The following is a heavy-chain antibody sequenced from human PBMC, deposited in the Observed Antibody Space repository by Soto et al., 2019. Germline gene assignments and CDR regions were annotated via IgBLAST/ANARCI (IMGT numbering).Heavy chain of an antibody. D-gene: IGHD3-10*01. Sequence: QVQLVQSGAEVKKPGSSVKVSCKASGGTFSSYTISWVRQAPGQGLEWMGRIIPILGIANYAQKFQGRVKIXAXRSTSTAYMELSSLRSEDTAVYYCVSGSRYDYGMDVWGQGTTVTVSS. CDR3: VSGSRYDYGMDV. V-gene: IGHV1-69*02. CDR1: GGTFSSYT. CDR2: IIPILGIA. J-gene: IGHJ6*02.